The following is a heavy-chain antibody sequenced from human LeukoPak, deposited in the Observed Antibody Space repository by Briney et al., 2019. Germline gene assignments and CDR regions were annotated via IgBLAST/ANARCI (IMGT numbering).Heavy chain of an antibody. D-gene: IGHD1-26*01. CDR2: ISGSSSYI. V-gene: IGHV3-21*01. Sequence: GGSLRLSCEASGFTFSSYSVNWVRQAPGKGLEWVSSISGSSSYIYYADSLKGRFTISRDNARNSLYLQMNSLRAEDTAVYYCARDSAAKVGATDYWGQGTLVTVSS. CDR3: ARDSAAKVGATDY. CDR1: GFTFSSYS. J-gene: IGHJ4*02.